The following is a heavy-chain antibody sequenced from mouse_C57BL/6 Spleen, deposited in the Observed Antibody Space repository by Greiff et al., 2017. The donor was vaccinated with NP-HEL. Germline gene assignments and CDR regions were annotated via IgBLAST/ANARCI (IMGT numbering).Heavy chain of an antibody. J-gene: IGHJ2*01. D-gene: IGHD2-5*01. CDR3: ARRAYYSNPHYFDY. Sequence: EVKLMESGGGLVKPGGSLKLSCAASGFTFSDYGMHWVRQAPEKGLEWVAYISSGSSTIYYADTVKGRFTISRDNAKNTLFLQMTSLRSEDTAMYYCARRAYYSNPHYFDYWGQGTTLTVSS. V-gene: IGHV5-17*01. CDR1: GFTFSDYG. CDR2: ISSGSSTI.